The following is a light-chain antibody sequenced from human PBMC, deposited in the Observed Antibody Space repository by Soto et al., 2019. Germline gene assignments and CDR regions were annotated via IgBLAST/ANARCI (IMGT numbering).Light chain of an antibody. CDR2: DVS. Sequence: VSVSIGQLAAISRSGTSSDVGGYNYVPWYQQKPGTAPKFLIYDVSNRPSGVSHRFSGSKSGNTASLTISGLQAGDEADYYSSSYRSSRTYVFGTGTKVTAL. V-gene: IGLV2-14*04. CDR3: SSYRSSRTYV. J-gene: IGLJ1*01. CDR1: SSDVGGYNY.